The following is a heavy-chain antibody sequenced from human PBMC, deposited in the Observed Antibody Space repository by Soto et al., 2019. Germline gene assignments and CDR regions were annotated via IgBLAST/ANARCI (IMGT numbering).Heavy chain of an antibody. Sequence: QVQLVESGGGVVQPGRSLRLSCAASGFTFSSYGMNWVRQGPGKGLAWVAVIWFDGSNKYYADSVKGRFTISRDNSNNTLYLQMNSLRAEDTAVYFCARDGGGPNDYWGQGTLFTVSS. CDR1: GFTFSSYG. D-gene: IGHD3-16*01. CDR3: ARDGGGPNDY. J-gene: IGHJ4*02. CDR2: IWFDGSNK. V-gene: IGHV3-33*01.